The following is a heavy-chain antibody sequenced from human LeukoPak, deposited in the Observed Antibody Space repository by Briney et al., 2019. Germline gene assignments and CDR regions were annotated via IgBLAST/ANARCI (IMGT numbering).Heavy chain of an antibody. CDR1: GYTFTSYD. V-gene: IGHV1-8*01. D-gene: IGHD3/OR15-3a*01. CDR2: MNPNSGNT. J-gene: IGHJ6*03. Sequence: ASVKVSGKASGYTFTSYDMNWVRQATGQGLEWMGWMNPNSGNTGYAQKFQGRVTMTKNTSITTAYMELSSLRSEDTAVYYCARALSWTTESYYYMDVWGKGTKVTVSS. CDR3: ARALSWTTESYYYMDV.